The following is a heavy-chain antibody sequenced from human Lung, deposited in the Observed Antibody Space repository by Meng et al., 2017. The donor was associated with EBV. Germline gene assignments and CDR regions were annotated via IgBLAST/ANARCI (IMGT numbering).Heavy chain of an antibody. D-gene: IGHD2-15*01. CDR2: FVNYVDT. CDR3: ASGTPGRSYCDY. CDR1: GYTFGSYG. Sequence: QVQLVQSGAEVKTAGASVRVYCKASGYTFGSYGICWVRQAPGQGLEWMGWFVNYVDTYPAPKFQGRVTMTTDTHTNTAFMELRSLTSDDTAVYYCASGTPGRSYCDYWGQGTLVTVSS. V-gene: IGHV1-18*01. J-gene: IGHJ4*02.